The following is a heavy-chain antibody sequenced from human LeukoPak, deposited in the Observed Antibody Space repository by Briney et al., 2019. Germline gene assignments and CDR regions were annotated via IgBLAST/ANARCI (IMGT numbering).Heavy chain of an antibody. Sequence: GGSLRLSCVVSGFTFSSYEMNWVRQAPGKGLEWVSYISSSGSTTYSADSVKGRFTISRDNAKNSLYLQMNSLRAEDTAVYYCARAPGYGAAYYFDYWGQGTLVTVSS. D-gene: IGHD1-1*01. J-gene: IGHJ4*02. V-gene: IGHV3-48*03. CDR2: ISSSGSTT. CDR3: ARAPGYGAAYYFDY. CDR1: GFTFSSYE.